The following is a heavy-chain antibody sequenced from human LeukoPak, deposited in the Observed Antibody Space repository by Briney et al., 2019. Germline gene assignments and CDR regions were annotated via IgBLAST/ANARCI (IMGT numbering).Heavy chain of an antibody. V-gene: IGHV3-15*01. CDR2: IKSKTDGGTT. Sequence: GGSLRLSCAASGFTFSNAWMSRVRQAPGKWLEWVGRIKSKTDGGTTDYAAPVKGRFTISRDDSKNTLYLQMNSLKTEDTAVYYCTTEGGYDFFYYYYGMDVWGQGTTVTVSS. CDR1: GFTFSNAW. CDR3: TTEGGYDFFYYYYGMDV. J-gene: IGHJ6*02. D-gene: IGHD5-12*01.